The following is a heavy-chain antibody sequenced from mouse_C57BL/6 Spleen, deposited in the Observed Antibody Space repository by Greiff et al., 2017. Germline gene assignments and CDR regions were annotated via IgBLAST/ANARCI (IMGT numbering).Heavy chain of an antibody. D-gene: IGHD4-1*02. V-gene: IGHV3-6*01. J-gene: IGHJ3*01. CDR1: GYSITSGYY. Sequence: EVKLVESGPGLVKPSQSLSLTCSVTGYSITSGYYWNWIRQFPGNKLEWMGYISYDGSNNYNPSLKNRISITRDTSKNQFFLKLNSVTTEDTATYYCASVNWDWFAYWGQGTLVTVSA. CDR2: ISYDGSN. CDR3: ASVNWDWFAY.